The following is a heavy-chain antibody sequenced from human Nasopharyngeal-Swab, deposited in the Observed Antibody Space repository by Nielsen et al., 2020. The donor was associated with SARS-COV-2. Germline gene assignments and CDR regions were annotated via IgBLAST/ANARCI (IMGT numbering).Heavy chain of an antibody. CDR3: AKEGIAVAAGSWFDP. J-gene: IGHJ5*02. CDR1: GFTFSSYG. Sequence: GESLKISCAASGFTFSSYGMHWVRQAPGKGLEWVAVISYDGGNKYYADSVKGRFTISRDNSKNTLYLQMNSLRAEDTAVYYCAKEGIAVAAGSWFDPWGQGTLVTVSS. D-gene: IGHD6-19*01. CDR2: ISYDGGNK. V-gene: IGHV3-30*18.